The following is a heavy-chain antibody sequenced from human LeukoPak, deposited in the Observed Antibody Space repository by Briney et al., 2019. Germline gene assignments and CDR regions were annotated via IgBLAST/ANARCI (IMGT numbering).Heavy chain of an antibody. V-gene: IGHV3-74*01. CDR1: GFTFSSYW. J-gene: IGHJ5*02. CDR2: INSDGSST. CDR3: ARGVGYCSSTSCYWWFDP. Sequence: GESLRLSCAASGFTFSSYWMHWVRQPPGKGLVWVSRINSDGSSTSYADSVKGRFTIPRDNAKNTLYLQMNSLRAEDTAVYYCARGVGYCSSTSCYWWFDPWGQGTLVTVSS. D-gene: IGHD2-2*01.